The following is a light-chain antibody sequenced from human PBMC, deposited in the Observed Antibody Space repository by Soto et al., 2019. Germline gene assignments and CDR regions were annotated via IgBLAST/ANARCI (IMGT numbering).Light chain of an antibody. CDR3: SSYTSSNTFV. Sequence: QSARTQPASVSGSPGQSIAISCTGTSSDVGDYTYVSWYQQHPGKAPKLMIYEVSNRPSGVSNRFSGSKSGNTASLTISGLQAEDEGDYYCSSYTSSNTFVFGTGTKLTVL. J-gene: IGLJ1*01. CDR2: EVS. V-gene: IGLV2-14*01. CDR1: SSDVGDYTY.